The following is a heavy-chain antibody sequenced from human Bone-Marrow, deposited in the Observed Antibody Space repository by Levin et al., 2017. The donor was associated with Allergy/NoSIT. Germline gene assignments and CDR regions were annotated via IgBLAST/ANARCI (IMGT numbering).Heavy chain of an antibody. Sequence: PSETLSLTCAVYGGSFSGYYWNWIRQPPGKGLEWIGEINHGGFTKYNPSLKSRVSISVDTSKNQFSLKLSSVTAADTAVYYCAIILIPGPDFFDIWGQGTVVTVSS. CDR3: AIILIPGPDFFDI. J-gene: IGHJ3*02. D-gene: IGHD3/OR15-3a*01. V-gene: IGHV4-34*01. CDR2: INHGGFT. CDR1: GGSFSGYY.